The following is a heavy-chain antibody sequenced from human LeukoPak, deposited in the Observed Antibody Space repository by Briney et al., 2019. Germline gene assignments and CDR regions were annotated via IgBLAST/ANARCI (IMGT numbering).Heavy chain of an antibody. CDR3: ARGRDGYRSGFDY. CDR1: GGSISSYY. Sequence: SETLSLTCTVSGGSISSYYWSWIRQPPGKGLEWIGEINHSGSTNYNPSLKSRVTISVDTSKNQFSLKLSSVTAADTAVYYCARGRDGYRSGFDYWGQGTLVTVSS. D-gene: IGHD5-24*01. J-gene: IGHJ4*02. V-gene: IGHV4-34*01. CDR2: INHSGST.